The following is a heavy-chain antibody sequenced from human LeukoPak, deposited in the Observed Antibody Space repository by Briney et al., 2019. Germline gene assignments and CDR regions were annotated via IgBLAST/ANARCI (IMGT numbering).Heavy chain of an antibody. V-gene: IGHV3-23*01. J-gene: IGHJ4*02. CDR1: GFTFSSYA. CDR3: AKERSTDRAWFGELLE. D-gene: IGHD3-10*01. CDR2: ISGSGDNT. Sequence: GGSLRLSCAASGFTFSSYAMSWVRQAPGKGLEWGSGISGSGDNTYYADSVKGRFTISRDNSKFTLYLQMNSLRAEDTALYYCAKERSTDRAWFGELLEWGQGNMVTVSS.